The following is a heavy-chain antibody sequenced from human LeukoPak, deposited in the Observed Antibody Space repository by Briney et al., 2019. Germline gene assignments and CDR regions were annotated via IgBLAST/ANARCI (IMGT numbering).Heavy chain of an antibody. Sequence: ASVKVSCKASGYTFTNYTLNWVRQAPGQGLEWMGWIDTNTGNPTYAQGFIGRFVFSLDTSVTTAYLQISSLKAEDTAVYYCARGWGGRAFDIWGQGTMVTVSS. J-gene: IGHJ3*02. CDR2: IDTNTGNP. CDR3: ARGWGGRAFDI. D-gene: IGHD6-19*01. CDR1: GYTFTNYT. V-gene: IGHV7-4-1*02.